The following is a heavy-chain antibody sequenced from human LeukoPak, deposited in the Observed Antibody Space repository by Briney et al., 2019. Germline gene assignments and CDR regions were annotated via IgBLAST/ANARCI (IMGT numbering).Heavy chain of an antibody. CDR1: GGSISSYY. Sequence: SQTLSLTCTVAGGSISSYYWSWIRQPPGKGLEWTGYIYYSGSTNYNPSLKSRVTISVDTSKNQFSLKLSSVTAADTAVYYCARDAYYYGSGSYWSWFDPWGQGTLVTVSS. D-gene: IGHD3-10*01. CDR2: IYYSGST. J-gene: IGHJ5*02. CDR3: ARDAYYYGSGSYWSWFDP. V-gene: IGHV4-59*01.